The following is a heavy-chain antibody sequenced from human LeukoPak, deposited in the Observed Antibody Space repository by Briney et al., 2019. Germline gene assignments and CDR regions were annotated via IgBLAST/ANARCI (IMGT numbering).Heavy chain of an antibody. CDR1: GLTFSTYG. J-gene: IGHJ5*02. V-gene: IGHV3-30*02. Sequence: GGSLRLSCAASGLTFSTYGMHWVRQAPGKGLEWVAFIQNDGNDKYYADSVKGRFTISRDNSKNTLDLQMSGLRAEDTAVYYCARAVTWIDPWGQGTLVTVSS. CDR2: IQNDGNDK. CDR3: ARAVTWIDP.